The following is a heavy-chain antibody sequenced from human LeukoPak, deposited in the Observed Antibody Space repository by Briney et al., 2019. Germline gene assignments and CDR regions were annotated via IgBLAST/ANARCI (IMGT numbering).Heavy chain of an antibody. J-gene: IGHJ6*02. CDR3: ARDSNPRRYYYGMDV. D-gene: IGHD4-4*01. Sequence: GGSLRLSCAASGFTFSTYSMSWVRQAPGKGLEWVSVIYSGGSTYYADSVKGRFTISRDNSKNTLYLQMNSLRAEDTAVYYCARDSNPRRYYYGMDVWGQGTTVTVSS. V-gene: IGHV3-66*01. CDR1: GFTFSTYS. CDR2: IYSGGST.